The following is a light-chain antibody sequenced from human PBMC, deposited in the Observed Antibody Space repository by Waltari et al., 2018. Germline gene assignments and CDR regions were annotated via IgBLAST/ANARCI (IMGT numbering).Light chain of an antibody. J-gene: IGKJ2*01. V-gene: IGKV4-1*01. CDR1: QSVLLNSNNNNY. CDR3: QQYHTPPQT. CDR2: WAS. Sequence: DIVMTQSPDSLAVSLGERATINCKSSQSVLLNSNNNNYSSWYQQKPGQPPKLLIYWASTRESGVPDRFSGSGSGTDFTLTISSLQAEDVAVYYCQQYHTPPQTFGQGTKVEIK.